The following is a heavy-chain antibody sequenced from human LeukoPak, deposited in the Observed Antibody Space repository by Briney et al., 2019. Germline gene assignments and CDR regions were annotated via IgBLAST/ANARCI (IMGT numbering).Heavy chain of an antibody. CDR2: IIPIFGTA. D-gene: IGHD3-10*01. CDR1: GGTFSSYA. V-gene: IGHV1-69*13. J-gene: IGHJ4*02. Sequence: SVKVSCKASGGTFSSYAISWVRQAPGQGLEWMGGIIPIFGTANYAQKFQGRVTITADESTSTAYMELSSLRSEDTAVYYCARAYYYGSGKFDHWGQGTLVTVSS. CDR3: ARAYYYGSGKFDH.